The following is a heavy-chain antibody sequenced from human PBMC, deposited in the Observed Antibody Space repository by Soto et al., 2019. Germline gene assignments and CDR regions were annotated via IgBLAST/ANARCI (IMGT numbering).Heavy chain of an antibody. J-gene: IGHJ4*02. CDR3: ARATERDAAITPLAH. D-gene: IGHD6-13*01. V-gene: IGHV1-69*02. CDR1: GGAFSSYS. CDR2: IIPLLNLP. Sequence: QVQLVQSGAEVKKPGSPVKVSCKASGGAFSSYSIIWVRQAPGQGLEWIGRIIPLLNLPRYSPKMQGRLTITADKSTSTSYMELDSLRSDDTAIYYCARATERDAAITPLAHWGQGTLVTVSS.